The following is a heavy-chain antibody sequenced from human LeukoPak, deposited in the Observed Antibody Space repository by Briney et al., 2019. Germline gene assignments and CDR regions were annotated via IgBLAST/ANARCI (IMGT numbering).Heavy chain of an antibody. CDR2: ISGSGGST. CDR1: GFTFSSYA. D-gene: IGHD7-27*01. V-gene: IGHV3-23*01. Sequence: GGSLRLSCAASGFTFSSYAMSWVRQAPGKGLEWVSAISGSGGSTYYADSVKGRFTISRDNSKNTLYLQMNSLRAEDTAVYYRAKDGGYWGGEPNDAFDIWGQGTMVTVSS. J-gene: IGHJ3*02. CDR3: AKDGGYWGGEPNDAFDI.